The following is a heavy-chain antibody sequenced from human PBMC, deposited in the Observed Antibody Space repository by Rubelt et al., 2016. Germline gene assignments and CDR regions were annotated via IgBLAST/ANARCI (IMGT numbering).Heavy chain of an antibody. V-gene: IGHV4-34*10. CDR3: ARVGYSGSWYVPY. Sequence: QVQLQESGPGLVKPPETLSLTCAVYGGPFSGYYWTWIRQPPGKGLEWIGEINHSGSTNYNPSLKSRVTMSVDMSKNQFPRQLWVVTAAGTAVYYCARVGYSGSWYVPYWGQGTLVTVSS. CDR2: INHSGST. CDR1: GGPFSGYY. J-gene: IGHJ4*02. D-gene: IGHD6-13*01.